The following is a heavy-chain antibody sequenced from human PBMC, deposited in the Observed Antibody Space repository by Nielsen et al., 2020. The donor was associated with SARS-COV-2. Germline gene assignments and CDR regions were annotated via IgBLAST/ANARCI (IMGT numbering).Heavy chain of an antibody. CDR2: IYYSGST. J-gene: IGHJ4*02. CDR3: ARLSDFWSGYSTDY. CDR1: GGSISSYY. Sequence: SETLSLTCTVSGGSISSYYWSWIRQPPGKGLEWIGYIYYSGSTNYNPSLKSRVTISVDKSKNQFSLKLSSVTAADTAVYYCARLSDFWSGYSTDYWGQGTLVTVSS. V-gene: IGHV4-59*12. D-gene: IGHD3-3*01.